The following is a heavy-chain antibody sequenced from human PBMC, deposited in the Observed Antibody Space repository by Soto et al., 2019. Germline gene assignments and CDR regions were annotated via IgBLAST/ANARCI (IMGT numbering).Heavy chain of an antibody. D-gene: IGHD2-21*01. CDR1: GYTFSDYY. CDR3: ARGPRTQLWLHCAH. Sequence: QVQLVQSGAEVMEPGASGTVSCKASGYTFSDYYLHWVRQAPGQGLEWMGWISPNSGATEYAPKCQGRVTMTTDTSISTAFLKLASLRPDDTAIYYCARGPRTQLWLHCAHWGQCTLVTVSS. J-gene: IGHJ1*01. CDR2: ISPNSGAT. V-gene: IGHV1-2*02.